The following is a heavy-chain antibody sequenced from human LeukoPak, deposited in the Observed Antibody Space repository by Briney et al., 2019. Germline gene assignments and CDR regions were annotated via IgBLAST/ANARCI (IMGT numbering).Heavy chain of an antibody. CDR3: AKDPGSSSPTGYFDY. CDR2: IRYDGSNK. D-gene: IGHD6-13*01. Sequence: GGSLRLSCAASGFTFSNYAMSWVRQAPGKGLEWVAFIRYDGSNKYYADSVKGRFTISRDNSKNTLYLQMNSLRAEDTAVYYCAKDPGSSSPTGYFDYWGQGTLVTVSS. V-gene: IGHV3-30*02. J-gene: IGHJ4*02. CDR1: GFTFSNYA.